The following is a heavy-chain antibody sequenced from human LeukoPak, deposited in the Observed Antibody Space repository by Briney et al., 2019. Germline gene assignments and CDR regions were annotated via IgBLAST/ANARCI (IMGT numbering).Heavy chain of an antibody. Sequence: SETLSLTCAVSGYSISSGYYWGWIRQPPGKGLEWIRSIYHSGSTYYNPSLKSRVTISVDTSKNQFSLKLSSVTAADTAVYYCATPPVETYYYGSGSYKYWYFDLWGRGTLITVSS. V-gene: IGHV4-38-2*01. CDR2: IYHSGST. CDR3: ATPPVETYYYGSGSYKYWYFDL. J-gene: IGHJ2*01. CDR1: GYSISSGYY. D-gene: IGHD3-10*01.